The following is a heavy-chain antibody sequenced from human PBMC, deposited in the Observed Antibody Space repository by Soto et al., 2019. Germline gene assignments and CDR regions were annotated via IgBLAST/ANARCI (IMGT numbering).Heavy chain of an antibody. Sequence: PSETLSLTCSVSGGSISTVGHYWTWIRQPPGKGLEWIGSIYHTGSTYYSKSLRSRLTMSVDTSKSQFSLRLSSVTAADTAIYYCATRITVFGLLIPPFDPWGQGTQVTVSS. CDR3: ATRITVFGLLIPPFDP. D-gene: IGHD3-3*01. CDR2: IYHTGST. CDR1: GGSISTVGHY. V-gene: IGHV4-31*03. J-gene: IGHJ5*02.